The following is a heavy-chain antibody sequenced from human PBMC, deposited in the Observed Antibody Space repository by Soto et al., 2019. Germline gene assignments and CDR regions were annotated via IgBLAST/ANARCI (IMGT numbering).Heavy chain of an antibody. CDR3: AREGVSSRWYYNYGMDV. J-gene: IGHJ6*02. CDR2: IYYSGST. V-gene: IGHV4-59*01. CDR1: GGSISSYY. Sequence: QVQLQESGPGLVKPSETLSLTCTVSGGSISSYYWSWIRQPPGKGLEWIGYIYYSGSTNYNPSLKSRVTISVDTSKNQFSLKLSSVTAADTAVYYCAREGVSSRWYYNYGMDVWGQGTTVTVSS. D-gene: IGHD6-13*01.